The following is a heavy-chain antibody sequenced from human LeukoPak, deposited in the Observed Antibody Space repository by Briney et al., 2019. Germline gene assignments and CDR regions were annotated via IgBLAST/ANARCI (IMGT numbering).Heavy chain of an antibody. CDR2: IYYSGST. D-gene: IGHD3-22*01. CDR1: GGSISSYY. CDR3: ARLDYYDSSGLYYFDY. J-gene: IGHJ4*02. V-gene: IGHV4-59*01. Sequence: SETLSLTCTVSGGSISSYYWSWIRQLPGKGLEWIGYIYYSGSTNYNPSLKSRVTISVDTSKNQFSLKLSSVTAADTAVYYCARLDYYDSSGLYYFDYWGQGTLVTVSS.